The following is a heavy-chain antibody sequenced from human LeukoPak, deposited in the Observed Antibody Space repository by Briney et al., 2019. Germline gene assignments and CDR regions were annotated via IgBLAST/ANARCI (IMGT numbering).Heavy chain of an antibody. V-gene: IGHV4-34*01. Sequence: SETLSLTCTVSGGSISSYYWSWIRQPPGKGLEWIGEINHSGSTNYNPSLKSRVTISVDTSKNQFSLKLSSVTAADTAVYYCARGRARGLDYWGQGTLVTVSS. D-gene: IGHD5-12*01. CDR1: GGSISSYY. J-gene: IGHJ4*02. CDR2: INHSGST. CDR3: ARGRARGLDY.